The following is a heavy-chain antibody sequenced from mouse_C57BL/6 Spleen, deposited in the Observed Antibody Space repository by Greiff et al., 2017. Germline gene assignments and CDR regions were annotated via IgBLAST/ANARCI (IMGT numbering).Heavy chain of an antibody. J-gene: IGHJ2*01. CDR3: ARGLLRFDY. CDR1: GYTFTDYN. CDR2: INPNNGGT. Sequence: EVQRVESGPELVKPGASVKMSCKASGYTFTDYNMHWVKQSHGKSLEWIGYINPNNGGTSYNQKFKGKATLTVNKSSSTAYMELRSLTSEDSAVYYCARGLLRFDYWGQGTTLTVSS. D-gene: IGHD2-3*01. V-gene: IGHV1-22*01.